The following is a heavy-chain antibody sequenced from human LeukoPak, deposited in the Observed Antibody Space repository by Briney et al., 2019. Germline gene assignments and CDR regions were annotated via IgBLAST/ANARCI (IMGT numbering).Heavy chain of an antibody. CDR3: AKGTVAGSVFNLAKTKFDY. CDR1: GGSISSYY. CDR2: IYYSGST. D-gene: IGHD6-19*01. J-gene: IGHJ4*02. V-gene: IGHV4-59*12. Sequence: ASETQSLTCTASGGSISSYYWSWIRQPPGKGLEWIGYIYYSGSTNYNPSLKSRVTISVDTSKNQFSLKLSSVTAADTAVYYCAKGTVAGSVFNLAKTKFDYWGQGTLVTVSS.